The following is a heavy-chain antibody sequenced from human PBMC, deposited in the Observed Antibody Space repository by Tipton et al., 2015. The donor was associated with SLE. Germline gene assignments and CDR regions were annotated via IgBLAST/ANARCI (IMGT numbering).Heavy chain of an antibody. V-gene: IGHV1-3*03. CDR1: GYTFTTFP. D-gene: IGHD2-8*01. CDR3: ARALMYGRASWFDA. Sequence: QLVQSGAEMKKPGASVKVSCKASGYTFTTFPIHWVRQAPGQKPEWLGWISSGNGDTDYSQAFEGRVTISRDSSASTVYMEMSNLRSDDGAVYYCARALMYGRASWFDAWGQGSLITVAS. J-gene: IGHJ5*02. CDR2: ISSGNGDT.